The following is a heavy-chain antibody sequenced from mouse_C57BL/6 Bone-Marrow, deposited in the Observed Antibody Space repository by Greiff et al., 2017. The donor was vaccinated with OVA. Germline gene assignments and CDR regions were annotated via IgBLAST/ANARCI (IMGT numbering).Heavy chain of an antibody. Sequence: EVKLMESGGGLVKPGGSLKLSCAASGFTFSSYAMSWVRQTPEKRLEWVATISDGGSYTYYPDNVKGRFTISRDNAKNNLYLQMSHLKSEDTAMYYCARDKTDYYGSSYYFDVWGTGTTVTVSS. V-gene: IGHV5-4*01. CDR1: GFTFSSYA. CDR3: ARDKTDYYGSSYYFDV. CDR2: ISDGGSYT. D-gene: IGHD1-1*01. J-gene: IGHJ1*03.